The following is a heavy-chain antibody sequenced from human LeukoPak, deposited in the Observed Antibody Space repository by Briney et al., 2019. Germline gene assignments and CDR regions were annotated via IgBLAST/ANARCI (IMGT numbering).Heavy chain of an antibody. V-gene: IGHV3-23*01. CDR3: AKDSGKYSDDY. CDR1: GFTFSSYS. CDR2: IGAGAEST. J-gene: IGHJ4*02. D-gene: IGHD1-26*01. Sequence: PGGSLRLFCAASGFTFSSYSMNWVRQAPGKGLEWVSSIGAGAESTYYADSVKGRFTVSRDNSENTLYLQMNSLRADDTAIYYCAKDSGKYSDDYWGQGTLVTVS.